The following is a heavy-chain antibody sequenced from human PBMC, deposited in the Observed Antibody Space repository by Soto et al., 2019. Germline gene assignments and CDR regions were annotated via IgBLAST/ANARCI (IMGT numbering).Heavy chain of an antibody. CDR3: AGSYPTRNLFFEA. J-gene: IGHJ5*02. CDR1: GGSVSSGSYY. Sequence: PSETLSLTCTVSGGSVSSGSYYWSWIRQPPGKGLEWIGYIYYSGSTNYNPSLKSRVTISVDTSKNQFSLRLSSVTAADTAVYYCAGSYPTRNLFFEAWGQGTLVTVSS. CDR2: IYYSGST. V-gene: IGHV4-61*01. D-gene: IGHD3-16*02.